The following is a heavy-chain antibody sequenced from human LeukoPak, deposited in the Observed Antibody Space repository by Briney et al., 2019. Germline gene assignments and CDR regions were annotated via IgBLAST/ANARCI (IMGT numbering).Heavy chain of an antibody. Sequence: SETLSLTCTVSGGSISSSSYYWGCIRQPPGKGLECIGSIYHSGSTYYNPSLKSRVTLSLDTSKHQFSLKLSSVTAADTAVYYCARILGYCSGDSCYQDYWGQGTLVTVSS. CDR3: ARILGYCSGDSCYQDY. D-gene: IGHD2-15*01. CDR1: GGSISSSSYY. J-gene: IGHJ4*02. V-gene: IGHV4-39*07. CDR2: IYHSGST.